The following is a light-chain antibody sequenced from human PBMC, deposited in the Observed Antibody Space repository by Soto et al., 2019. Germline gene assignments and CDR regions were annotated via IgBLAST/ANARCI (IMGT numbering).Light chain of an antibody. CDR1: QSVSSSY. Sequence: EIVLTQSPGTLSLSPGERATFSCRASQSVSSSYLAWYQQKPGQAPRLLIYGASSRATGIPDRFSGSGSGTDFTLTISRLEAEDFAVYYCQQYGSSPPYTFGPGTKVDIK. CDR3: QQYGSSPPYT. V-gene: IGKV3-20*01. CDR2: GAS. J-gene: IGKJ3*01.